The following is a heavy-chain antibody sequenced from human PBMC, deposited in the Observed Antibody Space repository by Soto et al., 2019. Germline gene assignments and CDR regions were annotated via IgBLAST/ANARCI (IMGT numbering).Heavy chain of an antibody. CDR3: AKDEGVGGTLGLFDY. J-gene: IGHJ4*02. CDR1: GFDFTYYA. V-gene: IGHV3-30*18. CDR2: MSSDGSKI. Sequence: QVQLVESGGGAVQPGESLRLSCVASGFDFTYYAMHWVRQAPGKGLESVAVMSSDGSKIHHTDSVKGRFTISRDNSKNTLYLQMNSLRKEDTAVYFCAKDEGVGGTLGLFDYWGKVTLVSVSS. D-gene: IGHD1-26*01.